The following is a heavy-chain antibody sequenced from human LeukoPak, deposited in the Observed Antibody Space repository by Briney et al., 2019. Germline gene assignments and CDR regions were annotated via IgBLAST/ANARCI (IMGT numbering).Heavy chain of an antibody. CDR2: IKSDGSDT. J-gene: IGHJ4*02. Sequence: GGSLRLSCAASGFTLSSYWMHWVRQVPGKGLVWVSRIKSDGSDTRYADSVKGRLTISRDNAKNTLYLQMNSLRAEDTAVYYCARGYSSGLHFDYWGQGTLVTVSS. V-gene: IGHV3-74*01. CDR1: GFTLSSYW. CDR3: ARGYSSGLHFDY. D-gene: IGHD6-19*01.